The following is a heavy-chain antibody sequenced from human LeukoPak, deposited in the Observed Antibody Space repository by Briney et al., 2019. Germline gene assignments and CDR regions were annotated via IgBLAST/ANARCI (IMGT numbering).Heavy chain of an antibody. Sequence: PGGSLRLSCAASGFTFSNYTMIWVRQAPGKGLEWVSTISGSGGTTYSADSVKGRFTISRDNSKNTLYLQMNNLRVEDTAVYYCAKEKSCSFTWFDPWGQGTLVTVSS. CDR1: GFTFSNYT. D-gene: IGHD6-13*01. V-gene: IGHV3-23*01. CDR3: AKEKSCSFTWFDP. J-gene: IGHJ5*02. CDR2: ISGSGGTT.